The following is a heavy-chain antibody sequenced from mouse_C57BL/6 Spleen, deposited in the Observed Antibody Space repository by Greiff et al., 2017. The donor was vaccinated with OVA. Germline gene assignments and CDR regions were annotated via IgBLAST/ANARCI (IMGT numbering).Heavy chain of an antibody. CDR1: GYTFTDYY. Sequence: QVQLKESGAELVRPGASVKLSCKASGYTFTDYYINWVKQRPGQGLEWIARIYPGSGNTYYNEKFKGKATLTAEKSSSTAYMQLSSLTSEDSAVYFCAREDYYSNYVAYWGQGTLVTVSA. CDR2: IYPGSGNT. D-gene: IGHD2-5*01. J-gene: IGHJ3*01. V-gene: IGHV1-76*01. CDR3: AREDYYSNYVAY.